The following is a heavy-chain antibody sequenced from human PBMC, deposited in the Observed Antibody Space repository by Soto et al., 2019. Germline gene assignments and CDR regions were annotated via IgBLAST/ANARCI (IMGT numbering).Heavy chain of an antibody. CDR2: IIPMLGIA. CDR1: GGTFSTYS. V-gene: IGHV1-69*02. J-gene: IGHJ3*02. CDR3: TIGSWSGEVFDI. Sequence: QVQLVQSGAEVKKPGSSVKVSCKDSGGTFSTYSMFWVRQAPGQGLEWMGRIIPMLGIAKYAQRFQDRVTITADKSTATAYMELSSMRSEDTALYYCTIGSWSGEVFDIWGQGTMVTVSS. D-gene: IGHD2-21*01.